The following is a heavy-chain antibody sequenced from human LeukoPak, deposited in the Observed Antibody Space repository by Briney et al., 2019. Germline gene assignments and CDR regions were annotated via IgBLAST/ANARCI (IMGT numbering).Heavy chain of an antibody. V-gene: IGHV3-7*01. CDR2: IKQDGSEK. CDR1: GFIFSSYW. Sequence: GGSLRLLCAASGFIFSSYWMSWVRQAPGKGLEGGANIKQDGSEKYYVDSVKGRFTISRDNAKNSLYLQMNSLRAEDTAVYYCARDRSTVTTRHWFDPWGQGTLVTVSS. D-gene: IGHD4-17*01. J-gene: IGHJ5*02. CDR3: ARDRSTVTTRHWFDP.